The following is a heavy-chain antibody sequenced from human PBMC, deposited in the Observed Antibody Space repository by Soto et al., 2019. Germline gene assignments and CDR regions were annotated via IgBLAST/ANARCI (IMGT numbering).Heavy chain of an antibody. CDR2: IYHTGIT. D-gene: IGHD6-19*01. Sequence: QVQLQESGPGLVKPSETLSLTCTVSGGSISSYYWSWIRQPPGKGLEWIGHIYHTGITNYNPSLKSRVTISVHMSKNQFSLTLSSVTAADTAVYHCARQYGALAVASHYWGQGALVTVSS. V-gene: IGHV4-59*08. CDR1: GGSISSYY. J-gene: IGHJ4*02. CDR3: ARQYGALAVASHY.